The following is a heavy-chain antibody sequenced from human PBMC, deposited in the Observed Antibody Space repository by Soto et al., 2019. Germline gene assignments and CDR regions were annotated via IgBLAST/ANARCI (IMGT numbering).Heavy chain of an antibody. CDR2: ISYDGSNK. J-gene: IGHJ6*02. CDR3: GKEPRGSFSGSYYYYYGMDV. Sequence: GGSLRLSCAASGFTFSSYGMHWVRQAPGKGLEWVAVISYDGSNKYYADSVKGRFTISRDNSKNTLYLQMNSLRAEDTAVYYCGKEPRGSFSGSYYYYYGMDVWGQGTTVTVSS. V-gene: IGHV3-30*18. CDR1: GFTFSSYG. D-gene: IGHD1-26*01.